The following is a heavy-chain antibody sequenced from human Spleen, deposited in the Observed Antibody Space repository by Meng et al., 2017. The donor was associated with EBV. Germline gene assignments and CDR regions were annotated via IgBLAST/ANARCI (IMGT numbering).Heavy chain of an antibody. CDR1: GFSLTSSEVA. V-gene: IGHV2-5*02. D-gene: IGHD1-26*01. Sequence: QTSLKESGPTLVKPTQTLTLTCTSSGFSLTSSEVAVGWIRQPPGKALEWLALIYWDDDKRYSPSLKTRLTITKDTSKNQVVLTVTNVDPVDTATYYCAHTIVGASPYYFDYWGQGTLVTVSS. CDR3: AHTIVGASPYYFDY. J-gene: IGHJ4*02. CDR2: IYWDDDK.